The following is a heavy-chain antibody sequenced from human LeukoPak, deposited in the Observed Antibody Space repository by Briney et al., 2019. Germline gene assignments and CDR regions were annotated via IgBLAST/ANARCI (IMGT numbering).Heavy chain of an antibody. CDR2: ISYDGSNK. Sequence: GGSLRLSCAASGFIFSSYWMTWVRQAPGKGLEWVAVISYDGSNKYYADSVKGRFTISRDNSKNTLYLQMNSLRAEDTAVYYCAKGVTAYYYYGMDVWGQGTTVTVSS. D-gene: IGHD2-21*02. CDR1: GFIFSSYW. V-gene: IGHV3-30*18. CDR3: AKGVTAYYYYGMDV. J-gene: IGHJ6*02.